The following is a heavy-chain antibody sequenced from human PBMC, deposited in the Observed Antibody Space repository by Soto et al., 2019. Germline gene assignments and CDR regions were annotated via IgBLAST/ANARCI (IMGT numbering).Heavy chain of an antibody. CDR1: GFTFTSAA. CDR3: AAAPPYDACDI. Sequence: GASVQVSCKASGFTFTSAAVQGVRQARGQRLEWIGWIVVGSGNTNYAQKFQERVTITRDMSTSTAYMELSSLRSEDTAVYSCAAAPPYDACDIWGQGTTGTV. J-gene: IGHJ3*02. V-gene: IGHV1-58*01. CDR2: IVVGSGNT.